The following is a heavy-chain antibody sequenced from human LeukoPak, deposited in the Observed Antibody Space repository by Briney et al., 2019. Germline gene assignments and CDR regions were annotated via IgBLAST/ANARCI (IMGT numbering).Heavy chain of an antibody. CDR2: ISAYNGNT. CDR3: ARDGGSYYSLLPSTGYPEEY. Sequence: GASVKVSCKASGYTFTSYGISWVRQAPGQGLEWMGWISAYNGNTNYAQKLQGRVTMTTDTSTSTAYMELRSLRSDDTAVYYCARDGGSYYSLLPSTGYPEEYWGQGTLVTVSS. J-gene: IGHJ4*02. V-gene: IGHV1-18*01. CDR1: GYTFTSYG. D-gene: IGHD1-26*01.